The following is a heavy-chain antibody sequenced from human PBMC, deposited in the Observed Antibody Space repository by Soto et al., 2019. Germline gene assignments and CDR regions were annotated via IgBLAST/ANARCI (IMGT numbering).Heavy chain of an antibody. Sequence: EVQLLESGGGLVQPGGSLRLSCAASGLTLSSSAMNWVRQAPGKGLEWVSAILSGSGSTAFYADFVKGRFTISRDNTKNTLDLDMSSLRVEDTAVYYCAKCAWRPSGWCNWMDPWGQGTLVTVSS. CDR2: LSGSGSTA. J-gene: IGHJ5*02. CDR3: AKCAWRPSGWCNWMDP. V-gene: IGHV3-23*01. CDR1: GLTLSSSA. D-gene: IGHD6-19*01.